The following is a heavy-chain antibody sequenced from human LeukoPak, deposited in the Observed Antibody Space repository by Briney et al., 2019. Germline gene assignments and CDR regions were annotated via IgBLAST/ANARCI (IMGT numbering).Heavy chain of an antibody. Sequence: SETLSLTCSVSGGSISSSDYYWGWIRQPPGKGLEWIGTMFYNGATKSNPSLSSRVTMSVDTSKNQFSLKLRSVTAADTAVYYCAREARFALPVVGSGDYWGQGTLVTVSS. CDR2: MFYNGAT. CDR3: AREARFALPVVGSGDY. CDR1: GGSISSSDYY. J-gene: IGHJ4*02. D-gene: IGHD6-19*01. V-gene: IGHV4-39*07.